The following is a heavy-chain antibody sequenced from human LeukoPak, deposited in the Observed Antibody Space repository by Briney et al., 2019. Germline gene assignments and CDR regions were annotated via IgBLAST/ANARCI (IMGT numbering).Heavy chain of an antibody. D-gene: IGHD3-3*01. J-gene: IGHJ5*02. CDR1: GYSISSGYY. V-gene: IGHV4-38-2*01. CDR2: IYHSGSA. CDR3: ARAHYDFWSGYYYNWFDP. Sequence: PSETLSLTCAVSGYSISSGYYCGWIRQPPGKGLEWIGSIYHSGSAYYNPSLKSRVTISVDTSKNQFSLKLSSVTAADTAVYYCARAHYDFWSGYYYNWFDPWGQGTLVTVSS.